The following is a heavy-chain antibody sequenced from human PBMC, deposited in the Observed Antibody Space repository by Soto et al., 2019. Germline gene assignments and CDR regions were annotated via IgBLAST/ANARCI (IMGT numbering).Heavy chain of an antibody. CDR1: GFTFSSYA. V-gene: IGHV3-30-3*01. D-gene: IGHD3-9*01. J-gene: IGHJ4*02. CDR3: ARDQFFDSYSFDY. Sequence: QVQLVESGGGVVQPGRSLRLSCAASGFTFSSYAIHWVRQAPGKGLERVAVISYDGSNKYYADSVKGRFTISRDDSENTLYLQMNSLRAEDTAVYYCARDQFFDSYSFDYWGQGTLVTVSS. CDR2: ISYDGSNK.